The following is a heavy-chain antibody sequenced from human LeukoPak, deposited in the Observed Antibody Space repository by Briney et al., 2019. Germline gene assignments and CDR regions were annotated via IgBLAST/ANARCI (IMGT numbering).Heavy chain of an antibody. Sequence: GGSLRLSCAASGFTVSSNYMSWVRQAPGKGLEWVSVIYSGGSTYYADSVKGRFTISRDNAKNSLSLQMNSLRAEDTAVYYCARKSVGTNDYWGQGTLVTVSS. D-gene: IGHD2-8*01. V-gene: IGHV3-53*01. J-gene: IGHJ4*02. CDR2: IYSGGST. CDR3: ARKSVGTNDY. CDR1: GFTVSSNY.